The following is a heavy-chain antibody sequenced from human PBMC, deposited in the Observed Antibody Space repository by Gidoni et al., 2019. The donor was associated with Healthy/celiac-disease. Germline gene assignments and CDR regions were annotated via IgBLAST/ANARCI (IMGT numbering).Heavy chain of an antibody. CDR1: GFTLRSYG. V-gene: IGHV3-30*18. CDR2: ISYDGSNK. J-gene: IGHJ5*02. Sequence: QVQLVESGGGVVQPGRSLRLSCAASGFTLRSYGMHWVRQAPGKGLEWVAVISYDGSNKYYADSVKGRFTISRDNSKNTLYLQMNSLRAEDTAVYYCAKGERLVNPWFDPWGQGTLVTVSS. CDR3: AKGERLVNPWFDP. D-gene: IGHD1-1*01.